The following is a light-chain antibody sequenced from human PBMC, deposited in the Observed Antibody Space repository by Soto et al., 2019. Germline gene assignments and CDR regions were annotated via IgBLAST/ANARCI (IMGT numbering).Light chain of an antibody. V-gene: IGKV3-15*01. CDR3: QQYNNWPET. CDR2: GAS. CDR1: QSVSSN. Sequence: EIVLTQSPGTLSLSPGKRATLSCRASQSVSSNLAWYQQKPGQAPRLLICGASTRATGIPARFSGSGSGTEFTLTISSLQSEDFAVYYCQQYNNWPETFGQGTKVDIK. J-gene: IGKJ1*01.